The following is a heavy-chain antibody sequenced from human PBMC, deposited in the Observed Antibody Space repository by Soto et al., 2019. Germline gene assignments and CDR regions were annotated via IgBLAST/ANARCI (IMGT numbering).Heavy chain of an antibody. CDR2: IYYDGSNK. V-gene: IGHV3-33*01. CDR3: ARGHGVATTMGWFDP. Sequence: QVQLVESGGGVVQPGRSLRLSCAASGFTFSSYGIHWVRQAPGKGLEGVAVIYYDGSNKYYADSVKGRFTISRDNSKNTLYLQMTSLRADDTAVYYCARGHGVATTMGWFDPWGQGTLVTVSS. D-gene: IGHD5-12*01. CDR1: GFTFSSYG. J-gene: IGHJ5*02.